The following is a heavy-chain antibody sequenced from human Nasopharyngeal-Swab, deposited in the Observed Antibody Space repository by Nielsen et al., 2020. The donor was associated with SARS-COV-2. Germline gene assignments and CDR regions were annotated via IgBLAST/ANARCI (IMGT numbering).Heavy chain of an antibody. CDR2: ISAYNGNT. CDR1: GYTFTSYG. V-gene: IGHV1-18*01. D-gene: IGHD3-3*01. Sequence: ASVKVSCKASGYTFTSYGISWVRQAPGQGLEWMGWISAYNGNTNYAQKLQGRVTMTTDTSTSTAYMELRSLRSDDTAVYYCARETAYYDFWSGDMGYYYYYYMDVWGKGTTVTLSS. J-gene: IGHJ6*03. CDR3: ARETAYYDFWSGDMGYYYYYYMDV.